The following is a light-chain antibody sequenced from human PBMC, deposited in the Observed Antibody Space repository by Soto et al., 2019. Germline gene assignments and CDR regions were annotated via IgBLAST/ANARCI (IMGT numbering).Light chain of an antibody. J-gene: IGKJ1*01. Sequence: DKGMTQYAATVSVSPGESVTLSCRASQSIGSNLAWFQQKRGQTPRLLIYGASARATGVPDRFSGSGSGTEFTLTISGLQSEDFAVYYCQQYNDWPRTFGQGTKVDI. CDR1: QSIGSN. V-gene: IGKV3-15*01. CDR3: QQYNDWPRT. CDR2: GAS.